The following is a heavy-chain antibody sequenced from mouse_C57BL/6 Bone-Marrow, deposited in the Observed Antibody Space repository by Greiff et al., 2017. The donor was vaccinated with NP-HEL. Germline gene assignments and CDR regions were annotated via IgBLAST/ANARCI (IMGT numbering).Heavy chain of an antibody. J-gene: IGHJ1*03. CDR2: IDPSDSYT. V-gene: IGHV1-50*01. CDR1: GYTFTSYW. D-gene: IGHD2-5*01. CDR3: ARSYYSNYEYFDA. Sequence: VQLQQPGAELVKPGASVKLSCKASGYTFTSYWMQWVKQRPGQGLEWIGEIDPSDSYTNYNQKFKGKATLTVDTSSSTAYMQLSSLTSEDSAVYYCARSYYSNYEYFDAWGTGTTVTVSS.